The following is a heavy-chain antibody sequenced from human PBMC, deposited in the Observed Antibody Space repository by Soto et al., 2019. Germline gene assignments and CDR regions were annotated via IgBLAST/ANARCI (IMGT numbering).Heavy chain of an antibody. CDR1: GYSFTTYW. V-gene: IGHV5-51*01. J-gene: IGHJ4*01. CDR3: ARQKKMSDRQICFDY. D-gene: IGHD6-6*01. Sequence: GESLKISCHASGYSFTTYWIGCVRQMRGKGLGLMGIIYPGDSDTRYSPSFQGQVTISADKSISPAYLKWSSLKASDTAMYYCARQKKMSDRQICFDYWGHGSQETDSS. CDR2: IYPGDSDT.